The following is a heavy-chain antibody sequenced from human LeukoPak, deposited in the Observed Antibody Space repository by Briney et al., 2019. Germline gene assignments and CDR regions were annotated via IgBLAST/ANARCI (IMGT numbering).Heavy chain of an antibody. J-gene: IGHJ4*02. CDR1: AFSLNAYN. D-gene: IGHD1-26*01. CDR3: VRDRGTYRPIDY. Sequence: GGSLRLSCAASAFSLNAYNMNWVRQVPGKGLEWVSSISYTGTYIYYADSVKGRFTISRDNAQNSLYLQMNSLRAEDTAIYYCVRDRGTYRPIDYWGQGTLVTVSS. V-gene: IGHV3-21*04. CDR2: ISYTGTYI.